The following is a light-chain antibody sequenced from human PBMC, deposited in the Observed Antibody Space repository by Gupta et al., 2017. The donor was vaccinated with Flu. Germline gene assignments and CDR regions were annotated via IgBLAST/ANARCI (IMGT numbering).Light chain of an antibody. CDR2: DDS. V-gene: IGLV3-21*03. J-gene: IGLJ2*01. Sequence: SYVLTQPPSVSVAPGKTARITCGGDDIESKSVHWCQQKPGQAPVLVVYDDSDRPSGIPERFSGSNSGNTATLTISRVEAGDEADYYCQVWATSSDHVVFGGGTKLTVL. CDR3: QVWATSSDHVV. CDR1: DIESKS.